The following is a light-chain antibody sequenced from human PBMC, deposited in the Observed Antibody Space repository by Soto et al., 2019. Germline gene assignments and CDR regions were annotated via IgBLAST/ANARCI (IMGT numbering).Light chain of an antibody. J-gene: IGLJ2*01. Sequence: QSVLTQPASVSGSPGQSITISCTGTSSDVGGYNYVSWYQQHPGKAPKFMIYEVSNRPSGVSNRFSGSKSGNTASLTISGLQAEDEADYYCSSYTSSSTVVFGGGTKVTVL. CDR2: EVS. CDR1: SSDVGGYNY. V-gene: IGLV2-14*01. CDR3: SSYTSSSTVV.